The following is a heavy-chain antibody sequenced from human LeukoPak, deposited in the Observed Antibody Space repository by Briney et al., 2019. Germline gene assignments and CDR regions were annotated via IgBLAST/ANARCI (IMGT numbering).Heavy chain of an antibody. V-gene: IGHV1-8*03. J-gene: IGHJ6*03. Sequence: ASVKVSCKASGYTFTSYDINWVRQAAGQGREWMGWMNPNSGNTGYAQKFQGRVTITRNTSISTAYMELSSLRSEDTAVYYCARVTVNENYYYYMDVWGKGTTVTVSS. CDR2: MNPNSGNT. D-gene: IGHD4-11*01. CDR3: ARVTVNENYYYYMDV. CDR1: GYTFTSYD.